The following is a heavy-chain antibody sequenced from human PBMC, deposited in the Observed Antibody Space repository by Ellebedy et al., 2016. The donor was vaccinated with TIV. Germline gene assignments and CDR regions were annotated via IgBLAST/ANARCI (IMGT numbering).Heavy chain of an antibody. CDR1: GFSISDYY. J-gene: IGHJ4*02. Sequence: GESLKISCTASGFSISDYYMSWVRQAPGKGLAWVSYISGSGTNIQYADSVKGRFIISRDNARNSLYLQMNSLRAEDTAVYYCARGGHYGGNTPFYYWGQGTLVTVSS. V-gene: IGHV3-11*04. CDR2: ISGSGTNI. D-gene: IGHD4-23*01. CDR3: ARGGHYGGNTPFYY.